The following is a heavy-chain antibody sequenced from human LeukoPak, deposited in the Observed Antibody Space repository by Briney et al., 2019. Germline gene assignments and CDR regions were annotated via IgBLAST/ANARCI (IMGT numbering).Heavy chain of an antibody. CDR1: GFTFSSYT. CDR3: ARDVRGYSYGSYYYYYYYMDV. Sequence: GGSLRLSCAASGFTFSSYTMHWVRPAPGQELKYVSAISSDEGSTYYENSVKGRFTISRDNSKNTLYLQMGSLRAEDMAVYYCARDVRGYSYGSYYYYYYYMDVWGKGTTVTVSS. V-gene: IGHV3-64*01. D-gene: IGHD5-18*01. J-gene: IGHJ6*03. CDR2: ISSDEGST.